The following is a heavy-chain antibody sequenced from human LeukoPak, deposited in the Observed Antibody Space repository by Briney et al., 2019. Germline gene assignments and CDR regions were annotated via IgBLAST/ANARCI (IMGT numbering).Heavy chain of an antibody. J-gene: IGHJ4*02. CDR1: GGSISSYY. V-gene: IGHV4-59*12. D-gene: IGHD3-16*02. CDR2: IYYSGSA. CDR3: AREENYDYVWGSYPHLGFDY. Sequence: SETLSLTCTVSGGSISSYYWSWIRQPPGKGLEWIGYIYYSGSANYNPSLKSRVTISVDTSKNQFSLKLSSVTAADTAVYYCAREENYDYVWGSYPHLGFDYWGQGTLVTVSS.